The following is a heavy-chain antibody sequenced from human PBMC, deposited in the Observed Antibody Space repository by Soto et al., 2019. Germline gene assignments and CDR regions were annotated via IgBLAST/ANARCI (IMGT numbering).Heavy chain of an antibody. CDR2: IYYGGST. D-gene: IGHD2-15*01. Sequence: QVQLQESGPGLVKPSQTLSLTCTVSGGSISSGDYYWSWIRQPPGKGLEWIGYIYYGGSTYYNPYLKTRVTISVDTSKNQFALKLSSVTAADTAVYYCARERPGGASLDPWGQGTLVTVSS. V-gene: IGHV4-30-4*01. CDR3: ARERPGGASLDP. CDR1: GGSISSGDYY. J-gene: IGHJ5*02.